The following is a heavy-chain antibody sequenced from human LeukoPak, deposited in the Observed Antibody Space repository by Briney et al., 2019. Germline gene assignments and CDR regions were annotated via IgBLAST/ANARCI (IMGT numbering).Heavy chain of an antibody. V-gene: IGHV3-30*02. CDR2: IHHDGRNK. CDR3: AKPTDGGPAAAGLDY. Sequence: GGSLRLFCEASGFTFSSYGMQWVRQAPGKGLEWVAYIHHDGRNKYYADSVKGRFTIYRDNSKNTLYLQMSSLREEDRAVYYCAKPTDGGPAAAGLDYWGQETRVTVSS. D-gene: IGHD6-13*01. CDR1: GFTFSSYG. J-gene: IGHJ4*02.